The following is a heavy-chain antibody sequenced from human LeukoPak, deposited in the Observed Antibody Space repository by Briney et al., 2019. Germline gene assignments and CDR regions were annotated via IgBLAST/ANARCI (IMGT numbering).Heavy chain of an antibody. J-gene: IGHJ4*02. D-gene: IGHD4-11*01. CDR2: INPSGGST. CDR3: AREGALDYSGVDY. CDR1: GYTFTSYY. V-gene: IGHV1-46*01. Sequence: ASVKVSCEASGYTFTSYYMHWVRQAPGQGLEWMGIINPSGGSTSYAQKFQGRVTMTRGMSTSTVYMELSSLRSEDTAVYYCAREGALDYSGVDYWGQGTLVTVSS.